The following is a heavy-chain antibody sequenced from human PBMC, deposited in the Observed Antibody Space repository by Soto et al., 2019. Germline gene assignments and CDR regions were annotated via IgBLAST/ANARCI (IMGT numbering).Heavy chain of an antibody. CDR2: INHSGST. CDR1: GGSFSGDY. Sequence: SGTLSLTGAVDGGSFSGDYWSWIRQPPGKGLEWIGEINHSGSTNYNPSLKSGVTISVDTSKNQFSVKLSSVTAADTAVYYCARGRGSVLPAALPTYYSYSMDVWGQGTPVTLSS. V-gene: IGHV4-34*01. J-gene: IGHJ6*03. D-gene: IGHD2-2*02. CDR3: ARGRGSVLPAALPTYYSYSMDV.